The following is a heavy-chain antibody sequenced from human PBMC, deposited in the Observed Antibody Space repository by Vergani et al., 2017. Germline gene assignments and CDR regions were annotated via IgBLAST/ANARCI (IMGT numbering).Heavy chain of an antibody. CDR2: IYYSGST. D-gene: IGHD3-10*01. Sequence: QVQLQESGPGLVKPSQTLSLTCTVSGGSISNGDYYLSWIRQPPGKGLEWIGYIYYSGSTYYNPSLKSRVTISVDTSKNQFSLKLSPVTAADTAVYYCARDQGSVSSDKGVWYYGMDVWGQGTTVTVSS. J-gene: IGHJ6*02. CDR1: GGSISNGDYY. CDR3: ARDQGSVSSDKGVWYYGMDV. V-gene: IGHV4-30-4*08.